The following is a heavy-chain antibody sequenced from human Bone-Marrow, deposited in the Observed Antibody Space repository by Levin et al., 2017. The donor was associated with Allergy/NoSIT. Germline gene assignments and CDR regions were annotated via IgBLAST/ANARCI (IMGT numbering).Heavy chain of an antibody. CDR1: GGSLRGYF. CDR3: ARDKASFIGSRGKANWLDP. Sequence: PSETLSLTCGVSGGSLRGYFWSWVRQPPGKGLEWIGSISDSGATTNYNPSLKSRVTMSVDTSKKNFSLNVTSVTAADSAVYYCARDKASFIGSRGKANWLDPWGQGTLVTVSS. J-gene: IGHJ5*02. CDR2: ISDSGATT. V-gene: IGHV4-34*01. D-gene: IGHD1-26*01.